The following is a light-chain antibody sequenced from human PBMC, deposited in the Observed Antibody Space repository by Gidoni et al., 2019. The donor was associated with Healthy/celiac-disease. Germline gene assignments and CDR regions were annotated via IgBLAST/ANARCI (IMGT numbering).Light chain of an antibody. CDR1: QSVSSSY. CDR3: QQYGRSTRT. CDR2: GAS. J-gene: IGKJ1*01. V-gene: IGKV3-20*01. Sequence: EIVLTQSPGTLSLSPGERATLSCRARQSVSSSYLAWYQQKPGQAPRLLIYGASSRATGIPDRFRGSGSGTDFTLTISRLEPEDFAVYYCQQYGRSTRTFXQXTKVEIK.